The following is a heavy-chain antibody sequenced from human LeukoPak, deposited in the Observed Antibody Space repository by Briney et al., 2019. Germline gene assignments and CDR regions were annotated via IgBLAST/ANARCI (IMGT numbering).Heavy chain of an antibody. CDR2: ISWNSGSI. CDR3: AKSRTVTTYYFDY. J-gene: IGHJ4*02. Sequence: SLRLSCAASGCTFDDYAMHWVRQAPGKGLEWVSGISWNSGSIGYADSVKGRFTISRDNAKNSLYLQMNSLRAEDTALYYCAKSRTVTTYYFDYWGQGTLVTVSS. D-gene: IGHD4-17*01. V-gene: IGHV3-9*01. CDR1: GCTFDDYA.